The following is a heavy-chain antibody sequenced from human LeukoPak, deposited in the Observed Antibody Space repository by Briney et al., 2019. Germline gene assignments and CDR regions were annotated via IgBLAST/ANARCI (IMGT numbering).Heavy chain of an antibody. CDR1: GYTFTGYY. Sequence: ASVKVSCKASGYTFTGYYMHWVRQAPGQGLEWMGWINPNSGGTNYAQKFQGRVTMTRDTSISTAYMELSRLSSDDTAVYYCARDLNIFGVVSYYFDYWGQGTLVTVSS. D-gene: IGHD3-3*02. CDR3: ARDLNIFGVVSYYFDY. V-gene: IGHV1-2*02. CDR2: INPNSGGT. J-gene: IGHJ4*02.